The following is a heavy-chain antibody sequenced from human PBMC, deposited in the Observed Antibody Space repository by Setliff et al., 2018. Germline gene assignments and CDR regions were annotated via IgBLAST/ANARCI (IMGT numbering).Heavy chain of an antibody. CDR1: GGSITSGDYY. V-gene: IGHV4-30-4*08. D-gene: IGHD3-10*01. J-gene: IGHJ6*03. Sequence: PSETLSLTCTVSGGSITSGDYYWNWIRQPPGKGLEWIGYIYYSGSAFYNPSLKSRGNISIDTSKNQFSLRLSSVTAADTAVYYCARDNRARHYMDVWGKGTTVTVSS. CDR3: ARDNRARHYMDV. CDR2: IYYSGSA.